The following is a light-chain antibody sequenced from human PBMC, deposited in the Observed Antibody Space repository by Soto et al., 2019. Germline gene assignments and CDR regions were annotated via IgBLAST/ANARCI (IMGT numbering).Light chain of an antibody. CDR1: QSVSSN. Sequence: EIVMTQSPATLSVSPGERATLSCRASQSVSSNLAWYQQKPGQAPRLLIYGASTRATGIPARFSGSGSGTEVPLTISRLQYEDFAVYYCQQYNNWPPWTFGQGTKVEIK. V-gene: IGKV3-15*01. J-gene: IGKJ1*01. CDR3: QQYNNWPPWT. CDR2: GAS.